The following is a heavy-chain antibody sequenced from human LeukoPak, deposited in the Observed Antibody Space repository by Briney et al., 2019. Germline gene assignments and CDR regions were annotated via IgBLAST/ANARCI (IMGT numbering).Heavy chain of an antibody. J-gene: IGHJ6*03. CDR1: GFTFDDYA. Sequence: PGGSLRLSCAASGFTFDDYAMHWVRQAPGKGLEWVSGISWNSGSIGYADSVKGRFTISRDNAKNSLYLQMNSLRAEDTALYYCAKESEVVVFGYYYYYMDVWGKGTTVTVSS. CDR3: AKESEVVVFGYYYYYMDV. CDR2: ISWNSGSI. V-gene: IGHV3-9*01. D-gene: IGHD2-15*01.